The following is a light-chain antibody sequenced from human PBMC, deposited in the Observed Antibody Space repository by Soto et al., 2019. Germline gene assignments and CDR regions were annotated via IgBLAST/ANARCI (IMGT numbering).Light chain of an antibody. CDR2: EAT. CDR1: SSDIGTYNL. J-gene: IGLJ3*02. V-gene: IGLV2-23*01. CDR3: SSYAGGHTLV. Sequence: QSALTQPASVSGSPGQSITISCTGTSSDIGTYNLVSWYQQHPGKAPKLIIYEATKRPSGVSNRFSGFKSGNTACLTIYGLQLEDEADYNCSSYAGGHTLVFGGGTNLTVL.